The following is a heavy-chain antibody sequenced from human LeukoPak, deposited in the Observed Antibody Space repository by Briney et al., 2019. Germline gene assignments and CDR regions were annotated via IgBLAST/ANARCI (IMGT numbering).Heavy chain of an antibody. CDR2: ISGSGGST. CDR1: GFTFSSYA. J-gene: IGHJ4*02. D-gene: IGHD2-2*01. V-gene: IGHV3-23*01. CDR3: AKDLYCSSTSCYLDY. Sequence: GGSLRLSCAASGFTFSSYAVSWVRQAPGKGLEWVSAISGSGGSTYYADSVKGRFTISRDNSKNTLYLQMNSLRAEDTAVYYCAKDLYCSSTSCYLDYWGQGTLVTVSS.